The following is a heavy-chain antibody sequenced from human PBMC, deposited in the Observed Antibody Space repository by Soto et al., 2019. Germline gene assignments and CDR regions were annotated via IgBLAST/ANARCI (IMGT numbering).Heavy chain of an antibody. CDR1: GYTFTSYD. J-gene: IGHJ6*02. Sequence: ASVKVSCKASGYTFTSYDINWVRQATGQGLEWMGWMNPNSGNTGYAQKFQGRDTMTRNTSISTAYMELSSLRSEDTAVYYCARGLRLRFLEWLYEVPYYYYGMDVWGQGTTVTVSS. CDR3: ARGLRLRFLEWLYEVPYYYYGMDV. CDR2: MNPNSGNT. V-gene: IGHV1-8*01. D-gene: IGHD3-3*01.